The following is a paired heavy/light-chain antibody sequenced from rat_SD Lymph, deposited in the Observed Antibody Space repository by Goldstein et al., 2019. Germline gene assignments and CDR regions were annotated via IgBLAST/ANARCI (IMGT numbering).Light chain of an antibody. Sequence: DIVLTQAPLSVSVTPGESASISCRSSKSLLSSKGITSLYWYLQKPGKSPQLLIYRMSNLASGVPDRFSGSGSETDFTLKISKVETEDVGVYYCAQFLEYPLTFGSGTKLEIK. V-gene: IGKV2S11*01. CDR3: AQFLEYPLT. CDR2: RMS. J-gene: IGKJ5*01. CDR1: KSLLSSKGITS.
Heavy chain of an antibody. CDR3: ARALRFAY. J-gene: IGHJ3*01. V-gene: IGHV4-2*01. Sequence: EVKLVESGGGLVQPGRSLKLSCAASGFSFNDYWMGWVRQAPGKGLEWIGEINQDSSTINYTPSLKDKFTISRDNAQNTLYLQMSKLGSEDTAIYYCARALRFAYWGQGTLVTVSS. CDR1: GFSFNDYW. CDR2: INQDSSTI.